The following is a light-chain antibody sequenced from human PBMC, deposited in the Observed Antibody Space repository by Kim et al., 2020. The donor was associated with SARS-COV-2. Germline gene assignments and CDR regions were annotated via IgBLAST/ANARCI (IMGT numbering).Light chain of an antibody. CDR3: QTWGTGIVV. J-gene: IGLJ2*01. CDR2: LNSDGSH. Sequence: SVKLTCTLSSGNSSYAIAWHQQQPEKGPRYLMKLNSDGSHSKGDGIPDRFSGSSSGAERYLTISSLQSEDEADYYCQTWGTGIVVFGGGTQLTVL. CDR1: SGNSSYA. V-gene: IGLV4-69*01.